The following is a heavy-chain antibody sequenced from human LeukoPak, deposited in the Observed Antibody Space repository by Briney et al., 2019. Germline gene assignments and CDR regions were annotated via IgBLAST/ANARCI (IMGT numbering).Heavy chain of an antibody. CDR1: GGSFSGYY. V-gene: IGHV4-34*01. CDR2: INHSGST. Sequence: SETLSLTCAVYGGSFSGYYWSWIRQPPGKGLEWIGEINHSGSTNYNPSLKSRVTISVDTSKNQFSLKLSSVTAADTAVYYCARDREYNWNYSYYYYGMDVWGQGTTVTVSS. J-gene: IGHJ6*02. D-gene: IGHD1-7*01. CDR3: ARDREYNWNYSYYYYGMDV.